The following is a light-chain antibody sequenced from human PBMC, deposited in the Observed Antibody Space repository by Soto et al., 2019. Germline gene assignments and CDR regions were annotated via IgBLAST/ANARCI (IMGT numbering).Light chain of an antibody. V-gene: IGKV3-15*01. J-gene: IGKJ1*01. CDR3: QQYNTWPRT. Sequence: EIEMTQSPATLSESAGGRATLSCRASQSVRNSLAWYQQKPGQAPRLLIYGASTRATGIPARFSGSGSGTEFTLTINSLQSEDFAVYYCQQYNTWPRTFGQGTKVDIK. CDR2: GAS. CDR1: QSVRNS.